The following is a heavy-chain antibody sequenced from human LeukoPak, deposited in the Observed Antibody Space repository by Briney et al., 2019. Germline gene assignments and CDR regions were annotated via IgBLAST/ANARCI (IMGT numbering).Heavy chain of an antibody. Sequence: GGSLRLSCAASGFTFSSYAMSWVRQAPGKGLEWVSAISGSGGSTYYADSVKGRFTISRDNSKDTLYLQMNSLRAEDTAVYYCAKDASKRWGSSSPFDYWGQGTLVTVSS. D-gene: IGHD6-6*01. V-gene: IGHV3-23*01. CDR2: ISGSGGST. CDR1: GFTFSSYA. CDR3: AKDASKRWGSSSPFDY. J-gene: IGHJ4*02.